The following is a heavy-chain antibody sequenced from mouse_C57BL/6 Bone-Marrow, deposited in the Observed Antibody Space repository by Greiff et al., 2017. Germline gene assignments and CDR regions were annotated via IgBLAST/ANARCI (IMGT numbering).Heavy chain of an antibody. J-gene: IGHJ4*01. CDR3: ASGITTGYYYAMDY. Sequence: QVQLQQPGAELVKPGASVKLSCKASGYTFTSYWMHWVKQRPGQGLEWIGMIHPNSGSTNYNEKFKSKATLTVDKSSSTAYMQLSSLTSEDSAVYYCASGITTGYYYAMDYWGQGTSVTVSS. D-gene: IGHD2-4*01. CDR2: IHPNSGST. V-gene: IGHV1-64*01. CDR1: GYTFTSYW.